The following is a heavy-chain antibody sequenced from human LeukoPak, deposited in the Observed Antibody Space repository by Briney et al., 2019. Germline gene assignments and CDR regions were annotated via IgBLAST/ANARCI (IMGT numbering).Heavy chain of an antibody. D-gene: IGHD6-6*01. J-gene: IGHJ4*02. CDR3: ARGRYRKYSSSSAFFRFFDY. V-gene: IGHV4-34*01. CDR1: GGSFSGYY. Sequence: SETLSLTCAVYGGSFSGYYWSWIRQPPGKGLEWIEEINHSGSTNYNPSLKSRVTISVDTSKNQFSLKLSSVTAADTAVYYCARGRYRKYSSSSAFFRFFDYWGQGTLVTVSS. CDR2: INHSGST.